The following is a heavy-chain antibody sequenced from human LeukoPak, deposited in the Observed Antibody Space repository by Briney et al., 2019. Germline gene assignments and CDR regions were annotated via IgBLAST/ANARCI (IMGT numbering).Heavy chain of an antibody. CDR1: GFTFSDYS. J-gene: IGHJ4*02. CDR3: VRSIAVAGDY. Sequence: GGSLRLSCAASGFTFSDYSMNWVRQAPGKGLEWVSSISRRSRHVYYAGSVKGRFTISRDNAKNSLYLQMNSLRAEDMAVYFCVRSIAVAGDYWGQGTLVTVSS. D-gene: IGHD6-19*01. V-gene: IGHV3-21*01. CDR2: ISRRSRHV.